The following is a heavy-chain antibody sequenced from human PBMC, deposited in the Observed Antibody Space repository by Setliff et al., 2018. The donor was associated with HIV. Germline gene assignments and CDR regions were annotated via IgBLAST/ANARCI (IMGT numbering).Heavy chain of an antibody. J-gene: IGHJ6*03. CDR2: IIPIFNTA. V-gene: IGHV1-69*13. D-gene: IGHD3-10*02. CDR1: GGTFSSYA. Sequence: ASVKVSCKASGGTFSSYAISWVRQAPGQGLEWMGGIIPIFNTANYAQKFQGRVTITADESTSTAYMELSSLRSEDTAVYYCARIVRPSYYYYHYMDVWGKGTTVTVSS. CDR3: ARIVRPSYYYYHYMDV.